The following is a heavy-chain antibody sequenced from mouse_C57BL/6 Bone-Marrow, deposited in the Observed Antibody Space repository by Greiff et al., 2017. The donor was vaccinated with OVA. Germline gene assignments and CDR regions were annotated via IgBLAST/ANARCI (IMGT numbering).Heavy chain of an antibody. Sequence: EVKVVESEGGLVQPGSSMKLSCTASGFTFSDYYMAWVRQVPEKGLEWVANINYDGSSTYYLDSLKSRFIISRDNAKNILYLQMSSLKSEDTATYYCAKNGPVVAHWYFDVWGTGTTVTVSS. CDR2: INYDGSST. J-gene: IGHJ1*03. CDR1: GFTFSDYY. D-gene: IGHD1-1*01. V-gene: IGHV5-16*01. CDR3: AKNGPVVAHWYFDV.